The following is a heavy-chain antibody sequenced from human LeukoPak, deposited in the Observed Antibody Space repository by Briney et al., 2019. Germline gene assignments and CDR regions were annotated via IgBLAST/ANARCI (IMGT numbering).Heavy chain of an antibody. CDR1: RGSISDYF. J-gene: IGHJ6*03. V-gene: IGHV4-59*12. CDR2: IYFIGST. Sequence: SETLSLTCTVSRGSISDYFWTWIRQPPGKGLEWIGYIYFIGSTNYNPSLKSRVTISVDTSKNQFSLKLSSVTAADTAVYYCAGYPYYYYMDVWGKGTTVTISS. D-gene: IGHD1-1*01. CDR3: AGYPYYYYMDV.